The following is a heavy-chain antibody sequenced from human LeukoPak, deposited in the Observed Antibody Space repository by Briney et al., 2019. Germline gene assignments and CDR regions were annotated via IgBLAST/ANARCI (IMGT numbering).Heavy chain of an antibody. J-gene: IGHJ5*02. V-gene: IGHV1-69-2*01. CDR3: ARKGIAVVRHGSSWFDP. D-gene: IGHD6-19*01. CDR1: GYTFTDYY. CDR2: VDPEDGET. Sequence: ASVKVSSKVSGYTFTDYYMHWVQQAPGKGLEWMGLVDPEDGETIYAEKFQGRVTITADTSTDTAYMELSSLRSEDTAVYYCARKGIAVVRHGSSWFDPWGQGTLVTVSS.